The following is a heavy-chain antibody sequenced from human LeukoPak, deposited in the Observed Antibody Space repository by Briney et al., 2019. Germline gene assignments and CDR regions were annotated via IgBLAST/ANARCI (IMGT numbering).Heavy chain of an antibody. V-gene: IGHV3-23*01. Sequence: GGSLRLSCAASGFTFSSYAMSWVRQGPGKGLEWVSAISGSGGSTYYADSVKGRFTISRDNSKNTLYLQMNSLRAEDTAVYYCARGRDIVVVVAATRGGLFDYWGQGTLVTVSS. D-gene: IGHD2-15*01. CDR3: ARGRDIVVVVAATRGGLFDY. J-gene: IGHJ4*02. CDR2: ISGSGGST. CDR1: GFTFSSYA.